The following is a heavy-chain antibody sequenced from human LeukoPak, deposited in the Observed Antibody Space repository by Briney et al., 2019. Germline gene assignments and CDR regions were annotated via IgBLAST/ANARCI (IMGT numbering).Heavy chain of an antibody. V-gene: IGHV1-2*02. J-gene: IGHJ6*02. D-gene: IGHD6-13*01. CDR2: INPNSGGT. Sequence: ASVKVSCKASGYTFTGYYMHWVRQAPGQGLEWMGWINPNSGGTNYAQKFQGRVTMTRDTSTSTAYMELSRLRSDDTAVYYCARDSWSSSYGMDVWGQGTTVTVSS. CDR3: ARDSWSSSYGMDV. CDR1: GYTFTGYY.